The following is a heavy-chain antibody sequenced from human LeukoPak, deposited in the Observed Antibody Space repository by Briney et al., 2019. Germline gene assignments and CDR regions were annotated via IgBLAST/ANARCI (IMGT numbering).Heavy chain of an antibody. CDR1: GGSISSSSYY. CDR3: ARDHQQQLVPPFDY. CDR2: IYYSGST. Sequence: PSETLSLTCTVSGGSISSSSYYWGWIRQPPGKELEWIGSIYYSGSTYYNPSLKSRVTISVDTSKNQFSLKLSSVTAADTAVYYCARDHQQQLVPPFDYWGQGTLVTVSP. V-gene: IGHV4-39*07. J-gene: IGHJ4*02. D-gene: IGHD6-13*01.